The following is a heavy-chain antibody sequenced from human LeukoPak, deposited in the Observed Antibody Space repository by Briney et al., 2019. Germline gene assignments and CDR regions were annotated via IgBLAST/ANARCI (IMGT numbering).Heavy chain of an antibody. J-gene: IGHJ4*02. D-gene: IGHD3-3*01. CDR2: IRYDGSNK. CDR1: GFTFSSYG. Sequence: GGSLRLSCAASGFTFSSYGMHWVRQAPGKGLEWVAFIRYDGSNKYYADSVKGRFTISRDNSKNTLYLHVNSLRPEDTAVYYCGRAYDFSRHWGQGTLVTVSS. V-gene: IGHV3-30*02. CDR3: GRAYDFSRH.